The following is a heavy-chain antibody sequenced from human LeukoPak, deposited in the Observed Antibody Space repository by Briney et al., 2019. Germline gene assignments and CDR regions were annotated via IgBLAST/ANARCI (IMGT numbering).Heavy chain of an antibody. CDR2: IFHSGSI. D-gene: IGHD5-12*01. CDR3: ARVSGYDWESFYDY. V-gene: IGHV4-28*05. Sequence: SETLSLTCDVSGDSISSSNWWAWIRQSPGKGLEWIGYIFHSGSIHYNPSLKSRVTLSVDTSKNQFSLKLSSVTAADTAVYYCARVSGYDWESFYDYWGQGTLVTVAS. J-gene: IGHJ4*02. CDR1: GDSISSSNW.